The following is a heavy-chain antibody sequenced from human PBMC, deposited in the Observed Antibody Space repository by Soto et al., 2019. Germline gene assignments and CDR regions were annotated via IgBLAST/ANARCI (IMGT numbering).Heavy chain of an antibody. J-gene: IGHJ4*02. D-gene: IGHD3-22*01. Sequence: QVQLVASGGGVVQPGRSLRLSSAASGVTFSSYGMHWVRQAPGKGLAWVAVISYDGSNKYYADSVKGRFTISRDNSKNTLTLQMNSLRAEDTAVYYCAKENDYDSSGYYHFDYWGQGTLVTVSS. CDR1: GVTFSSYG. CDR2: ISYDGSNK. V-gene: IGHV3-30*18. CDR3: AKENDYDSSGYYHFDY.